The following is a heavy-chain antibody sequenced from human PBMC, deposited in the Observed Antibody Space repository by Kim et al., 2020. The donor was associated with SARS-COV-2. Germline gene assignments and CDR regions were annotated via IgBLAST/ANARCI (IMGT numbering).Heavy chain of an antibody. J-gene: IGHJ6*03. CDR2: INAGNGNT. D-gene: IGHD3-10*01. CDR1: GYTFTSYA. CDR3: ARVGNYYGSGQIDYYYYMDV. V-gene: IGHV1-3*01. Sequence: ASVKVSCKASGYTFTSYAMHWVRQAPGQRLEWMGWINAGNGNTKYSQKFQGRVTITRDTSASTAYMELSSLRSEDTAVYYCARVGNYYGSGQIDYYYYMDVWGKGTTVTVSS.